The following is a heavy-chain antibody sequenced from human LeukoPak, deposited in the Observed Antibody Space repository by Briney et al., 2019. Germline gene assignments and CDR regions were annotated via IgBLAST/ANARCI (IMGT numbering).Heavy chain of an antibody. CDR3: AKKSGDHFHFDF. Sequence: GGSLRLSCAASGFTFNNYGMGWVRQTPGKGLEWVATIGTSGANTYHADSVKGRFTISRDNSRSTLYLQMNSLRAEDTAVYHCAKKSGDHFHFDFWGQGTLVTVSS. V-gene: IGHV3-23*01. CDR1: GFTFNNYG. J-gene: IGHJ4*02. D-gene: IGHD2-21*01. CDR2: IGTSGANT.